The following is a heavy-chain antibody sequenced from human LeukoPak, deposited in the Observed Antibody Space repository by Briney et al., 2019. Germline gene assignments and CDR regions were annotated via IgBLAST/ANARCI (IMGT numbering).Heavy chain of an antibody. V-gene: IGHV3-43D*03. Sequence: GGSLRLSCAASGFPFEDYAMHWVRQAPGKGLEWVSLITWDGGSTYYADSVKGRFTISRDNSKNSLYLQMSSLRADDTAFYYCAKDDSSSSWAGYFDYWGQGTLVTVSS. D-gene: IGHD6-6*01. CDR1: GFPFEDYA. J-gene: IGHJ4*02. CDR2: ITWDGGST. CDR3: AKDDSSSSWAGYFDY.